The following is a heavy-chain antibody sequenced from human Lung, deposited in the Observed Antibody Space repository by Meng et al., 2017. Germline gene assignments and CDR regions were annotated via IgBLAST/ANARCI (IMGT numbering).Heavy chain of an antibody. CDR2: INTYNGKT. J-gene: IGHJ4*02. CDR1: GYTLSSDG. CDR3: ATRGNPYLNC. V-gene: IGHV1-18*01. Sequence: QGHLGQSGAEVKKPGAPVKVSCEASGYTLSSDGFSWVRQAPGQGLEWLGWINTYNGKTDYAQKFQGRITMTTDTFTSTAYMELRNLRSDDTAVYYCATRGNPYLNCWGQGTLVTVSS.